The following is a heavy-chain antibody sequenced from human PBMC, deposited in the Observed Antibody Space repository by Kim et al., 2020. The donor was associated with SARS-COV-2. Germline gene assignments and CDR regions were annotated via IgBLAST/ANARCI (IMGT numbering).Heavy chain of an antibody. CDR2: ISAYNGNT. V-gene: IGHV1-18*04. CDR3: ARAWGDSSGYYKTPHAFDI. J-gene: IGHJ3*02. CDR1: GYTFTSYG. D-gene: IGHD3-22*01. Sequence: ASVKVSCKASGYTFTSYGISWVRQAPGQGLEWMGWISAYNGNTNYAQKLQGRVTMTTDTSTSTAYMELRSLRSDDTAVYYCARAWGDSSGYYKTPHAFDIWGQGTMVTVSS.